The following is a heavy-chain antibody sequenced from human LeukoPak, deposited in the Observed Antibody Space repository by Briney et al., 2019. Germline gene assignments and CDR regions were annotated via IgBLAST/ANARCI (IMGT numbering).Heavy chain of an antibody. D-gene: IGHD3-16*01. CDR2: ISGSGGST. CDR1: GFTFSSYA. J-gene: IGHJ4*02. CDR3: AKVVRGSYTPGPSDY. Sequence: PGGSLRLSCAASGFTFSSYAMSWVRQAPGKGLEWVSAISGSGGSTYYADSVKGRFTISRDNSKNTLYLQMNSLRAEDTAVYYCAKVVRGSYTPGPSDYWGQGTLVTVSS. V-gene: IGHV3-23*01.